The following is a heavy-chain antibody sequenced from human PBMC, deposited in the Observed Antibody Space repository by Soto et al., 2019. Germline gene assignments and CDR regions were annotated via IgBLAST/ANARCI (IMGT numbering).Heavy chain of an antibody. CDR3: ARACTATAGWANWFDR. D-gene: IGHD2-8*02. CDR1: GGSISGEGYY. V-gene: IGHV4-31*03. CDR2: IHYRGST. J-gene: IGHJ5*02. Sequence: QVQLQESGPGLVEPSQTLSLTCTVSGGSISGEGYYWSWIRQYSGRGLEWLGYIHYRGSTYYNPSLKCRVIISVDTSKTQFFLNLSSVTAADTAVYYCARACTATAGWANWFDRWGQGTLVSVSS.